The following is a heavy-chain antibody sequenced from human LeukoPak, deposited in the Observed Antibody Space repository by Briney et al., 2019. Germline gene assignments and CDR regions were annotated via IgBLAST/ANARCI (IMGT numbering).Heavy chain of an antibody. D-gene: IGHD5-18*01. Sequence: SVKVSCKASGYTFTSYDINWVRQAPGQGLEWVGTIIPEFDEAHYAQKLQGRVTISADDSATAAYMELRSLRSDDTAVYYCASGGVTVYSYGPDYWGQGTLVAVSS. CDR1: GYTFTSYD. J-gene: IGHJ4*02. V-gene: IGHV1-69*13. CDR3: ASGGVTVYSYGPDY. CDR2: IIPEFDEA.